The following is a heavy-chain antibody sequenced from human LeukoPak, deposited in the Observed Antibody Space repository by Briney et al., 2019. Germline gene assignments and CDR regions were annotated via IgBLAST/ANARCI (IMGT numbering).Heavy chain of an antibody. V-gene: IGHV4-38-2*01. J-gene: IGHJ4*02. Sequence: SETLSLTCAVSGYSISSGYYWGWIRQPPGKGLEWIGSIYHSGSTYYNPSLKSRVTISVDTSKNQFSLKLSSVTAADTAVHYCASSQMATIPHYFDYWGQGTLVTVSS. CDR1: GYSISSGYY. CDR2: IYHSGST. CDR3: ASSQMATIPHYFDY. D-gene: IGHD5-24*01.